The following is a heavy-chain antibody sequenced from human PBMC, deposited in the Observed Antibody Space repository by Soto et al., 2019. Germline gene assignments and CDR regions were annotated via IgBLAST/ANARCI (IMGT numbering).Heavy chain of an antibody. CDR1: GFSLSTSGVG. J-gene: IGHJ4*02. CDR2: IYWDDDK. D-gene: IGHD7-27*01. Sequence: QITLKESGPTLVKPTQTLTLTCTFSGFSLSTSGVGVGWIRQPPGKALEWLALIYWDDDKRYSPSLKSRLTIPTDTSKNQVVLTMTNRDPVDTATYYCAHSLIPNWGSRGAFDYWGQGTLVTVSS. CDR3: AHSLIPNWGSRGAFDY. V-gene: IGHV2-5*02.